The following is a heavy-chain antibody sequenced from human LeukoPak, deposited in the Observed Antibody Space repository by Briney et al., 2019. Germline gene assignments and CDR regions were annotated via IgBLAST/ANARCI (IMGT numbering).Heavy chain of an antibody. CDR2: ISSSSSYI. J-gene: IGHJ4*02. CDR3: ARYGSRRGGSYDLDY. D-gene: IGHD1-26*01. CDR1: GFTFSSYG. Sequence: KTGGSLRLSCAASGFTFSSYGMHWVRQAPGKGLEWVSSISSSSSYIYYADSVKGRFTISRDNAKNSLYLQMNSLRAEDTAVYYCARYGSRRGGSYDLDYWGQGTLVTVSS. V-gene: IGHV3-21*01.